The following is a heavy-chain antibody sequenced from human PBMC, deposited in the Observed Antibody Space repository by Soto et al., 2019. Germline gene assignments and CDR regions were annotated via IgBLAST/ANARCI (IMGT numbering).Heavy chain of an antibody. CDR1: GFTFSSYG. D-gene: IGHD2-8*01. Sequence: PGGSLRLSCAASGFTFSSYGMHWVRQAPGKGLEWVAVIWYDGSNKYYADSVKGRFTISRDNSKNTLYLQMNSLRAEDTAVYYCARDFTDCTNGVCYRADYYYYGMDVWGQGTTVTVSS. V-gene: IGHV3-33*01. CDR2: IWYDGSNK. CDR3: ARDFTDCTNGVCYRADYYYYGMDV. J-gene: IGHJ6*02.